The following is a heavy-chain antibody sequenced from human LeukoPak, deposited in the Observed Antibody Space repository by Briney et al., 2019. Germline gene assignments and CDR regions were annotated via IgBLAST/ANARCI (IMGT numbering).Heavy chain of an antibody. D-gene: IGHD2-2*01. CDR1: GGSFSGYY. V-gene: IGHV4-34*01. CDR2: INHSGST. Sequence: SETLSLTCAVYGGSFSGYYWSWIRQPPGKGLEWIGEINHSGSTNYNPSLKGRVTISVDTSKNQFSLKLSSVTAADTAVYYCARDDCSSTSCSPLGYWGQGTLVTVSS. CDR3: ARDDCSSTSCSPLGY. J-gene: IGHJ4*02.